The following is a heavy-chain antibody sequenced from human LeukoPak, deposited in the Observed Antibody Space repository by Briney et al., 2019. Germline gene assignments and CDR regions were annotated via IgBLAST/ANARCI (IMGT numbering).Heavy chain of an antibody. CDR1: GFTFSSYW. Sequence: GGSLRLSCAASGFTFSSYWMHWVRHAPGKGLVWVSRINGDGSSTSYADSVKGRFTISRDNSKNTLYLQMDSLRAEDTAIYYCARDTDISWLLDSWGQGTLVTVSS. J-gene: IGHJ4*02. CDR2: INGDGSST. D-gene: IGHD3-9*01. V-gene: IGHV3-74*01. CDR3: ARDTDISWLLDS.